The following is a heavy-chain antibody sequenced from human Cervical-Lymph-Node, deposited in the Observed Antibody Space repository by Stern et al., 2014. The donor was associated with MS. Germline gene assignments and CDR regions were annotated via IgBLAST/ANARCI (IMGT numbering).Heavy chain of an antibody. V-gene: IGHV3-74*01. CDR2: INRDGSST. CDR1: GFTFSSYW. J-gene: IGHJ5*02. Sequence: EVQLVESGGGLVQPGGSLRLSCAASGFTFSSYWMHWVRQAPGKGLVWVSRINRDGSSTSYADSVKGRFTISRDNAKNTLYLQMNSLRAEDTAVYYCARDHHALYCSGGSCHQENWFDPWGQGTLVTVSS. D-gene: IGHD2-15*01. CDR3: ARDHHALYCSGGSCHQENWFDP.